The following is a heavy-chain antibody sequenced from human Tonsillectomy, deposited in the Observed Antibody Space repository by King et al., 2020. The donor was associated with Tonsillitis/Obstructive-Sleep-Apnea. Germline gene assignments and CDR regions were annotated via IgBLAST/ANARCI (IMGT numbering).Heavy chain of an antibody. CDR3: ARRDYFDSSGYWAGEFDY. V-gene: IGHV5-51*03. D-gene: IGHD3-22*01. J-gene: IGHJ4*02. Sequence: VQLVESGAEVKKPGESLKISCKGSGYSFTTYWIGWVRQMPGKGLEWMGIIYPGDSDTTYSPSFQGQVTISADKSISTAYLQWSSLKASDTAMYYCARRDYFDSSGYWAGEFDYWGQGTLVTVSS. CDR1: GYSFTTYW. CDR2: IYPGDSDT.